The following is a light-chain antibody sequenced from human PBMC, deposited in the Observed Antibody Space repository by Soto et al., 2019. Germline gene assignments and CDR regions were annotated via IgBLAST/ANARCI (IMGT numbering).Light chain of an antibody. Sequence: QSALTQPASVSGSPGQSITISCTGTSSDVGGYNYVSWYQQHPGKAPKLMIYEVGNRPSGVSNRFSGSKSGNTASLTISGLQAEDEADYYCSSYTSSSIPYVFGTGTKVTVL. J-gene: IGLJ1*01. CDR3: SSYTSSSIPYV. V-gene: IGLV2-14*01. CDR1: SSDVGGYNY. CDR2: EVG.